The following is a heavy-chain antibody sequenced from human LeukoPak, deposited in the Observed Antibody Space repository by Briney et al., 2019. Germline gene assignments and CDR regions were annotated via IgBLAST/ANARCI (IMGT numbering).Heavy chain of an antibody. CDR1: GFTFGDYA. CDR3: TRENNWNYGLWFDP. CDR2: IRSKAYGGTT. Sequence: GGSLRLSCTASGFTFGDYAMSWFRQAPGKGLEWVGFIRSKAYGGTTEYAASVKGRFTISRDDSKSIAYLQMNSLKTEDTAVYYCTRENNWNYGLWFDPWGRGTLVTVSS. D-gene: IGHD1-7*01. V-gene: IGHV3-49*03. J-gene: IGHJ5*02.